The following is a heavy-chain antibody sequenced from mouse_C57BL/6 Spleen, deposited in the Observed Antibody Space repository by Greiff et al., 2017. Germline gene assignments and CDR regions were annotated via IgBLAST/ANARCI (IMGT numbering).Heavy chain of an antibody. Sequence: VQLQQSGPELVKPGASVKIPCKASGYTFTDYNMDWVKQSHGKSLEWIGDINPNNGGTIYNQKFKGKATLTVDKSSSTAYMELRSLTSEDTAGYYCARLGPITTVVATDWYFDVWGTGTTVTVSS. CDR3: ARLGPITTVVATDWYFDV. CDR2: INPNNGGT. V-gene: IGHV1-18*01. J-gene: IGHJ1*03. D-gene: IGHD1-1*01. CDR1: GYTFTDYN.